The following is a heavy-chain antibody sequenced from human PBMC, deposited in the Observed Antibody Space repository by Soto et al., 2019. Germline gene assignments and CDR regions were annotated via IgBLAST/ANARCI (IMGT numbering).Heavy chain of an antibody. CDR2: IIPIFGTA. D-gene: IGHD3-3*01. CDR3: ARDVYEPTIFGVVWNYGMDV. CDR1: GYTFTGYY. V-gene: IGHV1-69*13. J-gene: IGHJ6*02. Sequence: SVKVSCKASGYTFTGYYMHWVRQAPGQGLEWMGGIIPIFGTANYEQKFQGRVTITADESTSTAYMELRSLRSDDTAVYYCARDVYEPTIFGVVWNYGMDVWGQGTTVTVSS.